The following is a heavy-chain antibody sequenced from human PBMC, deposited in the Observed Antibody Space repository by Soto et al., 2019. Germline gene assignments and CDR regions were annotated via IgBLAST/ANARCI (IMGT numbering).Heavy chain of an antibody. Sequence: EVQLLESGGGLVQPGGSLRLSCAASGFTFSSYAMSWVRQAPGKGLEWVSAISGSGGSTYYADSVKGRFTISRDNSKNTLYLQMNSLRAEDTAVYYCACLFGEQHNYMHVWGKGTTVTVSS. CDR3: ACLFGEQHNYMHV. V-gene: IGHV3-23*01. D-gene: IGHD3-10*02. CDR1: GFTFSSYA. CDR2: ISGSGGST. J-gene: IGHJ6*03.